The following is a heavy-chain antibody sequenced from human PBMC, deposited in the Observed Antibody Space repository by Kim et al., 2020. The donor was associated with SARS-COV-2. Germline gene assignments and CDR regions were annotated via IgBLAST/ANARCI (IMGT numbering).Heavy chain of an antibody. D-gene: IGHD5-18*01. Sequence: TIYADSVKGPFTISRDNAKNPLYLQMNSLRAEDTAVYYCARSYSYGLDYWGQGTLVTVSS. CDR3: ARSYSYGLDY. CDR2: T. J-gene: IGHJ4*02. V-gene: IGHV3-74*01.